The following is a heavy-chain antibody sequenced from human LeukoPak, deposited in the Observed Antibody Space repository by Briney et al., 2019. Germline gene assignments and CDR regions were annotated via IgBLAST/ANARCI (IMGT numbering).Heavy chain of an antibody. V-gene: IGHV4-59*01. J-gene: IGHJ6*03. CDR1: GGSFSGYY. D-gene: IGHD3-3*01. Sequence: PSETLSLTCAVYGGSFSGYYWSWIRQPPGKGLEWIGFISYSGSTNYNPSLKSRVTISVETSKNQFSLKLSSVTAADTAVYYCARAEVLGWSYYYMDVWGKGTTLTVSS. CDR2: ISYSGST. CDR3: ARAEVLGWSYYYMDV.